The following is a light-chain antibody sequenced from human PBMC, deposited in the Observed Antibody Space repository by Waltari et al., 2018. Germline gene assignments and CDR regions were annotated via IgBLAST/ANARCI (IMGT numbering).Light chain of an antibody. CDR2: LVGSGSY. CDR3: YTWDSNTLNGL. V-gene: IGLV4-60*03. J-gene: IGLJ3*02. Sequence: PVQAPLYFMKLVGSGSYNKGSGVADRFSGSSSWADRYLTISNLQSEDEADYYCYTWDSNTLNGLFGGGTQLTVL.